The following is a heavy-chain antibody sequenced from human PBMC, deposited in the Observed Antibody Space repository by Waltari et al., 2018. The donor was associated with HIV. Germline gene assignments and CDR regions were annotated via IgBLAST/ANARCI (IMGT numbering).Heavy chain of an antibody. D-gene: IGHD3-16*01. CDR2: IWFDGSKK. CDR3: ARDRGGLRQPLDY. Sequence: QVQLVESGGGVVQPGRSLRLSCAASGFTFSRFGMYWVRQAPGKGLEWVSVIWFDGSKKFYADSVKGRFTISRDNSKNIVHLQMNSLRAEDTALYYCARDRGGLRQPLDYWGQGTLVTVSS. V-gene: IGHV3-33*07. J-gene: IGHJ4*02. CDR1: GFTFSRFG.